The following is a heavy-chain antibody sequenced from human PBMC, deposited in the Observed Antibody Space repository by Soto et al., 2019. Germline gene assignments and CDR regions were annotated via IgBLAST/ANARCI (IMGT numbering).Heavy chain of an antibody. J-gene: IGHJ6*02. CDR1: GFTFSSYS. CDR2: ISSSSSTI. V-gene: IGHV3-48*02. Sequence: GSLRLSCAASGFTFSSYSMNWVRQAPGKGLEWVSYISSSSSTIYYADSVKGRFTISRDNAKNSLYLQMNSLRDEDTAVYYCARDHAVDTGEVGYYGMDVWGQGTTVTVSS. D-gene: IGHD5-18*01. CDR3: ARDHAVDTGEVGYYGMDV.